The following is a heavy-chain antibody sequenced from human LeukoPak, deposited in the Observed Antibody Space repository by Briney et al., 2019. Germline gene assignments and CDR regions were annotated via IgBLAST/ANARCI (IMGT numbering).Heavy chain of an antibody. CDR2: ISSNSGIK. CDR1: GFTFSVYG. J-gene: IGHJ4*02. Sequence: GGSLRLSCTASGFTFSVYGIHWVRQAPGKGLEWVSDISSNSGIKSYADSVKGRFTISRDNAKNSLYLQMNSLRAEDTAVYYCARAYDFWSGPGGYWGQGTLVTVSS. D-gene: IGHD3-3*01. V-gene: IGHV3-48*01. CDR3: ARAYDFWSGPGGY.